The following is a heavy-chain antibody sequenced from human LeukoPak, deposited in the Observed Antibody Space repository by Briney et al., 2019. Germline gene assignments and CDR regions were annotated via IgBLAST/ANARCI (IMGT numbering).Heavy chain of an antibody. CDR2: IHYSGST. D-gene: IGHD3-22*01. V-gene: IGHV4-39*01. Sequence: SETLSLTCTVSGGSISSSNYYWAWIRQPPGKGLEWIGTIHYSGSTFYNPSLKSRVTISVDTSKNQFSLKLSSVTAADTAVYYCARLGGYYDPPGYWGQGTLVTVSS. J-gene: IGHJ4*02. CDR1: GGSISSSNYY. CDR3: ARLGGYYDPPGY.